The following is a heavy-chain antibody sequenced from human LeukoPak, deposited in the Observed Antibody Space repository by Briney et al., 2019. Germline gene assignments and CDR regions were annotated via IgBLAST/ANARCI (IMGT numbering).Heavy chain of an antibody. CDR3: ARSWDSSSSNGFDP. J-gene: IGHJ5*02. V-gene: IGHV6-1*01. CDR1: GDSVSSHSAA. D-gene: IGHD6-6*01. CDR2: TYYRSKWYN. Sequence: SQTLSLTCALSGDSVSSHSAAWNWIRQSPSRGLEWQVWTYYRSKWYNDYAVSEKSRITSNPDTSKNQFYLQLNSVTPEDTAVYYCARSWDSSSSNGFDPWGQGTLVTVSS.